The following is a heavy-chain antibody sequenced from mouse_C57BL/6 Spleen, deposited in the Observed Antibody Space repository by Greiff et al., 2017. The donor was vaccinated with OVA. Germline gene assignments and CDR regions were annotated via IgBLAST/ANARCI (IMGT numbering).Heavy chain of an antibody. V-gene: IGHV1-81*01. CDR2: IYPRSGNT. D-gene: IGHD3-2*02. CDR1: GYTFTSYG. CDR3: ARNPTAQATSYAMDY. Sequence: QVQLQQSGAELARPGASVKLSCKASGYTFTSYGISWVKQRTGQGLEWIGEIYPRSGNTYYNEKFKGKATLTADKSSSTAYMELRSLTSEDSAVYFCARNPTAQATSYAMDYWGQGTSVTVSS. J-gene: IGHJ4*01.